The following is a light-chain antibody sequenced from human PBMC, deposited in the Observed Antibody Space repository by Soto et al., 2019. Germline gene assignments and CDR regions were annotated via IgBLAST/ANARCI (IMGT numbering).Light chain of an antibody. Sequence: DIVMTQSPYSLAVSLGERATINCKSSQSVIYSANNKNCLAWYQRKPGQPPKVLIYWASTRESGVPDRFSGSGSGTDFTLTISSLQAEDVAVYYCQQYLAIPRTFGQGTKVEIK. V-gene: IGKV4-1*01. CDR1: QSVIYSANNKNC. J-gene: IGKJ1*01. CDR3: QQYLAIPRT. CDR2: WAS.